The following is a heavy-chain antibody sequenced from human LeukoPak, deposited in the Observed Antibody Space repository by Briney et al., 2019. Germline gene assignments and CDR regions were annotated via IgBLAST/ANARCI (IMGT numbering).Heavy chain of an antibody. J-gene: IGHJ4*02. Sequence: PGGSLRLSCAASGFTFSSYGMHWLRQAPAKGLEWVAVIWYDGSNKYYADSVKGRFTISRDNSKNTLYLQMNSLRAEDTAVYYCAREAEELLWFGDLADSWGQGTLVTVSS. CDR2: IWYDGSNK. V-gene: IGHV3-33*01. CDR1: GFTFSSYG. D-gene: IGHD3-10*01. CDR3: AREAEELLWFGDLADS.